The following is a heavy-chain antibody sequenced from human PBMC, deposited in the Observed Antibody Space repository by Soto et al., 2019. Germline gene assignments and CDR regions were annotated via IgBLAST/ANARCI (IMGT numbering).Heavy chain of an antibody. D-gene: IGHD6-13*01. CDR3: AKDLAAGTYYYYGMDV. CDR1: GLTFSSYA. CDR2: ISGSGGST. V-gene: IGHV3-23*01. J-gene: IGHJ6*02. Sequence: GGSLRLSCAASGLTFSSYAMSWVRQAPGKGLEWVSAISGSGGSTYYADSVKGRFTISRDNSKNTLYLQMNSLRAEDTAVYYCAKDLAAGTYYYYGMDVWGQGTTVTVSS.